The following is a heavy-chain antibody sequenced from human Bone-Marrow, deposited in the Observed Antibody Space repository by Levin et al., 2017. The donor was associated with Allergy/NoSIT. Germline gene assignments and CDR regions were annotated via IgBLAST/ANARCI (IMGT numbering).Heavy chain of an antibody. D-gene: IGHD2-2*01. V-gene: IGHV4-4*07. CDR2: IYFSGTS. CDR3: ARGDQKGYFDY. Sequence: SQTLSLTCSVSDGSLIHHTWNWIRQSAGKGLQWIGRIYFSGTSSYNPSLRSRVTISIHTAANQFALKLVSVTAADTAVYFCARGDQKGYFDYWGQGRLVTVSS. J-gene: IGHJ4*02. CDR1: DGSLIHHT.